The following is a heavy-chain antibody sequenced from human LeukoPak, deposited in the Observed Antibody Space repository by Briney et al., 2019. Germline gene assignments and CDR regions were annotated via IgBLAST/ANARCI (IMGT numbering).Heavy chain of an antibody. Sequence: PGGSLRLSCAASGFIVSDNYMSWVRQAPGKGLEWLAVIYGGNSTYYAASVKGRFTISRDTSKNTLYLQMNSLTVEDTAVYYCAKRGYSGHEFDFWGQGALVTVSS. CDR3: AKRGYSGHEFDF. D-gene: IGHD5-12*01. J-gene: IGHJ5*01. V-gene: IGHV3-66*04. CDR1: GFIVSDNY. CDR2: IYGGNST.